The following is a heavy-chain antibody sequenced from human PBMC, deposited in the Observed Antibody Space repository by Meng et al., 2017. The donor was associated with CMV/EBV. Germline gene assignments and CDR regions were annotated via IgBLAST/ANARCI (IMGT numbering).Heavy chain of an antibody. CDR1: GGSFSGYY. CDR2: INHSGST. J-gene: IGHJ6*02. CDR3: ARDDVELYYGMDV. V-gene: IGHV4-34*01. D-gene: IGHD1-26*01. Sequence: SETLSLTCAVYGGSFSGYYWSWIRQPPGKGLEWIGEINHSGSTNYNPSLKSRVTISVDTSKNQFSLKLSSVTAADTAVYYCARDDVELYYGMDVWGQGTTVTVSS.